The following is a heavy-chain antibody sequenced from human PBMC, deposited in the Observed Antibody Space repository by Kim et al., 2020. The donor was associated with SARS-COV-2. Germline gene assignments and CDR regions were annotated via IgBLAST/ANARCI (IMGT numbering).Heavy chain of an antibody. CDR3: ARGGMNRADNYHCGMDV. CDR1: GYTFSNYD. CDR2: INAHNGHT. V-gene: IGHV1-18*01. J-gene: IGHJ6*02. Sequence: ASVKVSCKASGYTFSNYDITWVRQAPGQGLEWMGWINAHNGHTHYPQKVQGRVTMTTDTSTRTAYMELRSLRSDDTAVYYCARGGMNRADNYHCGMDVWGQGTTVTVSS.